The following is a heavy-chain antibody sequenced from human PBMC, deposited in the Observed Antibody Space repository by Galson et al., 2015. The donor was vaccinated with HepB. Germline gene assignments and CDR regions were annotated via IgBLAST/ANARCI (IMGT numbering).Heavy chain of an antibody. CDR2: ISSNSSYI. Sequence: SLRLSCAASGFTFSSYSMHWVRQAPGKGLEWVSSISSNSSYIYYADSVKGRFTISRDNAKNSLYLQMNSLRAEDTAVYYCARVRAAYSNWSEPWGQGTLVTVSS. J-gene: IGHJ5*02. CDR3: ARVRAAYSNWSEP. V-gene: IGHV3-21*01. CDR1: GFTFSSYS. D-gene: IGHD6-25*01.